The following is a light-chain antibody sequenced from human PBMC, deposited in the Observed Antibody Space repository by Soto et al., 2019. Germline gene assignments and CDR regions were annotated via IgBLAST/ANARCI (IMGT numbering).Light chain of an antibody. CDR2: DVS. J-gene: IGLJ1*01. Sequence: QSVLTQPASVSGSPGQSIAISCTGTSSDVGAYNWVSWYQQHPGKAPQLMIYDVSNRPSGVSNRVSGSKSGNTASLTISGLQAEDEADYYCSSYTRTNTYVFGTGTKITVL. CDR1: SSDVGAYNW. V-gene: IGLV2-14*01. CDR3: SSYTRTNTYV.